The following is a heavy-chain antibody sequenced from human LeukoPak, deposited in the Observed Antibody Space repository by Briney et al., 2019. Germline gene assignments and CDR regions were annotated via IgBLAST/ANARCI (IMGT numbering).Heavy chain of an antibody. D-gene: IGHD3-9*01. CDR1: GFTFSSYA. J-gene: IGHJ4*02. CDR2: ISGSGSTT. Sequence: GGSLRLSCAASGFTFSSYAMSWVRQAPGKGLEWVSSISGSGSTTYYADSVKGRFTISRDNSKNTMYVQLNSLRAEDTAIYYCSKGLFDWLPGSDYWGQGSLVTVSS. CDR3: SKGLFDWLPGSDY. V-gene: IGHV3-23*01.